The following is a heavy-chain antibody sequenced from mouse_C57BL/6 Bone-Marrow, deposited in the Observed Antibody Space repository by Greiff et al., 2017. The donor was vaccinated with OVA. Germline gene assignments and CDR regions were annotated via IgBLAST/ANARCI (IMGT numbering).Heavy chain of an antibody. Sequence: VQLQQPGAELVKPGASVNMSCKASGYTFTSYWITWVKQRPGQGLEWIGDIYPGSGSTNYNEKFKSKATLTVDTSSSTAYMQLSSLTSEDSAVYYCARGNYYGSSYVGYWGQGTTLTVSS. CDR3: ARGNYYGSSYVGY. J-gene: IGHJ2*01. CDR1: GYTFTSYW. V-gene: IGHV1-55*01. D-gene: IGHD1-1*01. CDR2: IYPGSGST.